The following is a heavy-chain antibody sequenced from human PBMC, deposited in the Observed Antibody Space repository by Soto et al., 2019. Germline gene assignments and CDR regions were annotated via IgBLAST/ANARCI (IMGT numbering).Heavy chain of an antibody. V-gene: IGHV4-30-4*01. CDR1: GGSISSGDYY. Sequence: PSETLSLTCTVSGGSISSGDYYWSWIRQPPGKGLEWIGYIYYSGSTYYNPSLKSRVTISVDTSKNQFSLKLSSVTAADTAVYYCARDREVWLRGWGFDPWGQGALVTVSS. J-gene: IGHJ5*02. D-gene: IGHD2-21*01. CDR3: ARDREVWLRGWGFDP. CDR2: IYYSGST.